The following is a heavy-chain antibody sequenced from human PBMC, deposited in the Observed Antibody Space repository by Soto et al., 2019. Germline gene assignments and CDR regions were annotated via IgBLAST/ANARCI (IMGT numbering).Heavy chain of an antibody. Sequence: QVQLVQSGAEEKKPGSSVKVSCKASGGTFSSYTISWVRQAPGQGLEWMGRIIPILGIANYAQKFQGRVTITADKSTSTAYMELSSLISEDTAVHYCASLLPAANWFDPWGQGTLVTVSS. J-gene: IGHJ5*02. D-gene: IGHD2-2*01. CDR2: IIPILGIA. CDR3: ASLLPAANWFDP. CDR1: GGTFSSYT. V-gene: IGHV1-69*02.